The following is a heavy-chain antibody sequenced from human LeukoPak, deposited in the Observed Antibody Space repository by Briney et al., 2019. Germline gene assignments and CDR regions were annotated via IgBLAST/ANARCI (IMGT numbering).Heavy chain of an antibody. Sequence: SETLSLTCAVYGGSFSAYYWSWIRQPPGKGLEWIGEINHSGSTNYNPSLKSRVTISVDTSKNQFSLKLSSVTAADTAVYYCARRDSSGYYFRPYYFDYWGQGTLVTVSS. D-gene: IGHD3-22*01. J-gene: IGHJ4*02. V-gene: IGHV4-34*01. CDR2: INHSGST. CDR1: GGSFSAYY. CDR3: ARRDSSGYYFRPYYFDY.